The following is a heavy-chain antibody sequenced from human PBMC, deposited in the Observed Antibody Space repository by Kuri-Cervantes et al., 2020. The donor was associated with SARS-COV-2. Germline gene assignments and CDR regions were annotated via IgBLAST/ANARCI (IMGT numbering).Heavy chain of an antibody. CDR1: GGSISSYY. Sequence: SETLSLTCTVSGGSISSYYRSWIRQPAGKGLEWIGRIYTSGSTNYNPSLKSRVTMSVDTSKNQFSLKLSSVTAADTAVYYCARASGWIRGFPDIVVVPAAPEYYYYYYMDVWGKGTTVTVSS. J-gene: IGHJ6*03. V-gene: IGHV4-4*07. CDR2: IYTSGST. D-gene: IGHD2-2*01. CDR3: ARASGWIRGFPDIVVVPAAPEYYYYYYMDV.